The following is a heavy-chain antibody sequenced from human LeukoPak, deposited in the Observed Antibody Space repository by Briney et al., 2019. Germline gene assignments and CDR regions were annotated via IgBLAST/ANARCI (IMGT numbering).Heavy chain of an antibody. CDR2: ISAYNGNT. D-gene: IGHD3-3*01. V-gene: IGHV1-18*01. Sequence: GESLKISCKASGYTFTSYGISWVRQAPGQGLEWMGWISAYNGNTNYAQKLQGRVTMTTDTSTSTAYMELRSLRSDDTAVYYCARDYDFWSGPNSGWFDPWGQGTLVTVSS. CDR3: ARDYDFWSGPNSGWFDP. J-gene: IGHJ5*02. CDR1: GYTFTSYG.